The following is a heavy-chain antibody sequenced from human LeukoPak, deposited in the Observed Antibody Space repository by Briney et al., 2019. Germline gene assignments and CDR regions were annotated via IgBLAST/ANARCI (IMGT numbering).Heavy chain of an antibody. D-gene: IGHD2-21*02. CDR3: ARAGGVVVTAMYFDY. V-gene: IGHV3-30-3*01. J-gene: IGHJ4*02. Sequence: TGGSLRLSYAASGFTFSSYAMHWVRQAPGKGLEWVAVISYDGSNKYYADSVKGRFTISRDNSKNTLYLQMNSLRAEDTAVYYCARAGGVVVTAMYFDYWGQGTLVTVSS. CDR2: ISYDGSNK. CDR1: GFTFSSYA.